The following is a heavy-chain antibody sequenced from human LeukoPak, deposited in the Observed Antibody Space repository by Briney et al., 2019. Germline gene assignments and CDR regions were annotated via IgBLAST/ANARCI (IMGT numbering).Heavy chain of an antibody. V-gene: IGHV3-30-3*01. CDR3: ARVRRLGIFTKYKYYFDY. Sequence: GRSLRLSCAASGFTFSSYAMHWVRQAPGKGLEWVAVISYDGSNKYYADSVKGRFTISRDNSKNTLYLQMNSLRAEDTAVYYCARVRRLGIFTKYKYYFDYWGQGTLVTASS. D-gene: IGHD7-27*01. CDR1: GFTFSSYA. J-gene: IGHJ4*02. CDR2: ISYDGSNK.